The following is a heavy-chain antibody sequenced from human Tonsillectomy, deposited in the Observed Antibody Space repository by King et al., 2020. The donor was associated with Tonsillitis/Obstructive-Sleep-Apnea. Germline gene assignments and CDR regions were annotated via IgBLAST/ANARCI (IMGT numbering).Heavy chain of an antibody. D-gene: IGHD3-9*01. Sequence: QLQESGPGLVKPLGTLSLTCAVSGGSISSSNWWSWGRQPPGTGLDWIVERFHSGSTNYNPSLKSRVTIPVDKTKNQFSLKLSSVNAADTAVYYCATMTGAHMDVWGKGTTVTVSS. CDR2: RFHSGST. CDR3: ATMTGAHMDV. V-gene: IGHV4-4*02. J-gene: IGHJ6*03. CDR1: GGSISSSNW.